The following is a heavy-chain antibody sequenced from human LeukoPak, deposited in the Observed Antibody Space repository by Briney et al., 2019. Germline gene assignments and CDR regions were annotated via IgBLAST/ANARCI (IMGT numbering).Heavy chain of an antibody. J-gene: IGHJ4*02. CDR1: GDSFNDYY. CDR2: INHSGGT. D-gene: IGHD3-16*02. V-gene: IGHV4-34*01. CDR3: ARVSDIMISFGGVISYFDN. Sequence: PSETLSLTCTLYGDSFNDYYWSWIRQPPGKGLEWIGEINHSGGTNYNPSLWGRLTISIDTSKHQFSLQVTSVTAADTGVYFCARVSDIMISFGGVISYFDNWGQGALVTVSS.